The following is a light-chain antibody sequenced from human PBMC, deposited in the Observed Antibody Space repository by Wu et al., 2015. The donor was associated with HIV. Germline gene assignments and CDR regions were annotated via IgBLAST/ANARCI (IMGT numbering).Light chain of an antibody. Sequence: DIQMTQSPSTLSASVGDKVSFTCRASQNIGTSLAWYQQKPGKAPQLLMYKATALQSGVPSRFSGSGSGTDFTLTINGLQPDDLATYYCHHYNGNSQTFGQGTKVEVK. J-gene: IGKJ1*01. CDR1: QNIGTS. CDR3: HHYNGNSQT. V-gene: IGKV1-5*03. CDR2: KAT.